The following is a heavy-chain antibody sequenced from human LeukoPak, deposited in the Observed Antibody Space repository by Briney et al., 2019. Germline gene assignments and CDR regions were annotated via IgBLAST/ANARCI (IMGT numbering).Heavy chain of an antibody. V-gene: IGHV1-18*04. D-gene: IGHD2-15*01. CDR2: ISAYNGNT. CDR3: ARSVDIVVVVAATYYFDY. Sequence: ASVKVSCKASGYTFTSYYMHWVRQAPGQGLEWMGWISAYNGNTNYAQKLQGRVTMTTDTSTSTAYMELRNLRSDDTAVYYCARSVDIVVVVAATYYFDYWGQGTLVTISS. CDR1: GYTFTSYY. J-gene: IGHJ4*02.